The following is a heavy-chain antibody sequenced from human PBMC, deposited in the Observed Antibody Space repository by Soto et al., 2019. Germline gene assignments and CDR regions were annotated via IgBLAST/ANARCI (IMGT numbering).Heavy chain of an antibody. J-gene: IGHJ5*02. Sequence: GGSLRLSCAASGFILAHYAMSWVRQAPGKGLEWVSSISDSGGSTYYADSVKGRFTISRDNSKNTLYLQVDSLRADDTAVYYYAKDCRKKIVATTYNWLYPWGRGAMVTVSS. CDR1: GFILAHYA. V-gene: IGHV3-23*01. D-gene: IGHD3-22*01. CDR2: ISDSGGST. CDR3: AKDCRKKIVATTYNWLYP.